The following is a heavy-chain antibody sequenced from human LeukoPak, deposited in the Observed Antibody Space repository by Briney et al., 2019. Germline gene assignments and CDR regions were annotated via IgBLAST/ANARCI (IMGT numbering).Heavy chain of an antibody. V-gene: IGHV3-7*01. D-gene: IGHD3-22*01. CDR3: ARDMGYYDSDKHRSQAGGI. CDR2: IKSNGNEQ. Sequence: GGSLRLSCAASGFTFSRYWMTWVRQAPGKGLEWVANIKSNGNEQHYVDSVKGRFTISRDNAKNSLYLQMNNLRAEDTAVYHCARDMGYYDSDKHRSQAGGIWGQGTVVTVSS. CDR1: GFTFSRYW. J-gene: IGHJ3*02.